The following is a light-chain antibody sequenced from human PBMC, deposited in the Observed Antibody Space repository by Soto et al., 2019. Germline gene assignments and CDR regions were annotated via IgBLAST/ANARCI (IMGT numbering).Light chain of an antibody. CDR2: EVT. V-gene: IGLV2-14*01. CDR3: CSYTTSSTRV. CDR1: SRDVGFYNY. J-gene: IGLJ1*01. Sequence: QSALTQPASVSGSPGRSIAISCTGSSRDVGFYNYISWYQQHPGKVPKLIIYEVTNRPSGVSNRLSGSKSGNTASLTISGLQAEDEADYYCCSYTTSSTRVFGTGTKVTVL.